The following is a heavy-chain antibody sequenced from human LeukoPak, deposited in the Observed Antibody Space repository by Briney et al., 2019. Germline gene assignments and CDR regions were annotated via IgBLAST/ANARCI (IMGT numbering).Heavy chain of an antibody. D-gene: IGHD1-1*01. CDR3: ATTQIGSFDY. CDR2: IYYSGST. Sequence: PSETLSLTCTVSGGSISSYYWSWIRQPPGKGLEWIGYIYYSGSTNYNPSLKSRVTISVDTSKNQFSLKLSSVTAADTAVYYCATTQIGSFDYWGQGTLVTVSS. CDR1: GGSISSYY. J-gene: IGHJ4*02. V-gene: IGHV4-59*01.